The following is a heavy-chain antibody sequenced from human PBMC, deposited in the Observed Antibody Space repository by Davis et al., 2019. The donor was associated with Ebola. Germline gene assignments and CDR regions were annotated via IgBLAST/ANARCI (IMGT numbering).Heavy chain of an antibody. V-gene: IGHV3-64*02. CDR2: ISCNGGSA. CDR3: SGVLPKCWFDP. CDR1: GFSLRSCD. D-gene: IGHD3-10*01. J-gene: IGHJ5*02. Sequence: PGGSLRLSCAASGFSLRSCDLGPPDSGGGLKYVSRISCNGGSANYADSLKGTFTISRDNSKSTLFVQMGSLRPEDMIISRTSGVLPKCWFDPWGRGILATVSS.